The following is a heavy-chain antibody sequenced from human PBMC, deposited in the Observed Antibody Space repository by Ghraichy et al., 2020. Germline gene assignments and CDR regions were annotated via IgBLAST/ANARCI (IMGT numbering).Heavy chain of an antibody. CDR2: INHSGST. CDR1: GGSFSGYY. V-gene: IGHV4-34*01. D-gene: IGHD2-2*01. J-gene: IGHJ4*02. Sequence: SETLSLTCAVYGGSFSGYYWSWIRQPPGKGLEWIGEINHSGSTNYNPSLKSRVTISVDTSKNQFSLKLSSVTAADTAVYYCARGRPRPVPAARAPSYYFDYWGQGTLVTVST. CDR3: ARGRPRPVPAARAPSYYFDY.